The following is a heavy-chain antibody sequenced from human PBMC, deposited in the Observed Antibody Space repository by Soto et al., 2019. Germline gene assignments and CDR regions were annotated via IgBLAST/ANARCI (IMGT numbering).Heavy chain of an antibody. V-gene: IGHV1-3*04. CDR1: GYTFTSYT. CDR3: GREFDSHGWTTADY. Sequence: QVQLVQSGAEVEKPGASVKVSCKASGYTFTSYTIHWVRQAPGQRLEWMGWINTGNGNTKYSENLLGRVTITRDTSASTVYMELSSLRSEDTAVYYCGREFDSHGWTTADYWGQGTLVFVSS. D-gene: IGHD6-19*01. J-gene: IGHJ4*02. CDR2: INTGNGNT.